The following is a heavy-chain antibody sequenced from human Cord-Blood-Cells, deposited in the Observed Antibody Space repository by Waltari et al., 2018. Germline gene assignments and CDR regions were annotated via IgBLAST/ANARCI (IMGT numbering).Heavy chain of an antibody. CDR3: TRVYSGYARY. CDR2: IRSKANRYAT. CDR1: GFTFSGSA. V-gene: IGHV3-73*02. D-gene: IGHD5-12*01. J-gene: IGHJ4*02. Sequence: EVQLVESVGGLVQPGGSLKLSCAASGFTFSGSAMNWVRQAAGKGLEGVGRIRSKANRYATAYASSVKGRFTNSGDDSKNTAYLQMNSLKTEDTAVYYCTRVYSGYARYWGQGTLVTVSS.